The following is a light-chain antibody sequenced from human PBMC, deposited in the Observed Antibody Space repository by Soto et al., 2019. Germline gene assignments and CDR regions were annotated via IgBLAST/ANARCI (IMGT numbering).Light chain of an antibody. V-gene: IGLV2-14*01. Sequence: QSALAQPASVSGSPGQSITISCTGTSSDIGDSNFVSWYQHHPGKAPKLLIYDVSDRPSRISSRFSGSKSANTASLTISGLQAEDEALYYCSSYTSTTTVRFFFGTGTKLTVL. CDR2: DVS. J-gene: IGLJ1*01. CDR1: SSDIGDSNF. CDR3: SSYTSTTTVRFF.